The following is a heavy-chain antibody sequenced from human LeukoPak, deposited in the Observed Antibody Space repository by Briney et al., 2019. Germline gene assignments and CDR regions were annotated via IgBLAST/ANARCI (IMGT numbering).Heavy chain of an antibody. Sequence: GRSLRLSCAASGFTFSTYAIHWVRQAPGKGLEWVAVIAYDGNNKYYADSVKGRFTISRDNSKNTLNLQMNSLRAEDTAVYYCVSGDYYYWGQGTLVTVSS. CDR2: IAYDGNNK. CDR1: GFTFSTYA. CDR3: VSGDYYY. D-gene: IGHD4-17*01. V-gene: IGHV3-30-3*01. J-gene: IGHJ4*02.